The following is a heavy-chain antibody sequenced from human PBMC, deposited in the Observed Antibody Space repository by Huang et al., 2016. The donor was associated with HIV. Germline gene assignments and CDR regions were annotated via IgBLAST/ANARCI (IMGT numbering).Heavy chain of an antibody. CDR3: VHTRRYNNGWSPGNI. V-gene: IGHV2-5*02. D-gene: IGHD6-19*01. Sequence: QITLKESGPTLVKPTQTLTLTCTFSGFSLSTSGVGVAWIRQPPGKALEWLALIYWDDDKRYIPSLKSRLSITEDASKNQVVLTVTNLDPVETATYYCVHTRRYNNGWSPGNIWGQGTMVTVSS. CDR2: IYWDDDK. J-gene: IGHJ3*02. CDR1: GFSLSTSGVG.